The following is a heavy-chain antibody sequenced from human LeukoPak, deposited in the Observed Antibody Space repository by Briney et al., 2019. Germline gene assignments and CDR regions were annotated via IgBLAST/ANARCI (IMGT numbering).Heavy chain of an antibody. V-gene: IGHV3-7*01. J-gene: IGHJ4*02. CDR2: IDEDGSVT. CDR1: GISFSGSW. CDR3: ATGRLQPAH. Sequence: GGSLRLSCVVSGISFSGSWMTWVRQAPGRGLESVANIDEDGSVTYFVDSVKGRFAISRDNANNSVFLQLKSLRAEDTAVYYCATGRLQPAHWGQGTLVTVSS. D-gene: IGHD5-24*01.